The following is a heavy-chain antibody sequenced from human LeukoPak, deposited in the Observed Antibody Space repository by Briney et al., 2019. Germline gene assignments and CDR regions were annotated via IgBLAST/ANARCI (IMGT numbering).Heavy chain of an antibody. CDR3: ARGIVVVPAAIEWFDP. CDR2: IYTSGST. Sequence: SQTLSLTCTVSGGSIRSGSYYWSWIRQPAGKGLEWIGRIYTSGSTNYNPSLKSRVTISVDTSKNQFSLKLSSVTAADTAVYYCARGIVVVPAAIEWFDPWGQGTLVTVSS. V-gene: IGHV4-61*02. CDR1: GGSIRSGSYY. J-gene: IGHJ5*02. D-gene: IGHD2-2*02.